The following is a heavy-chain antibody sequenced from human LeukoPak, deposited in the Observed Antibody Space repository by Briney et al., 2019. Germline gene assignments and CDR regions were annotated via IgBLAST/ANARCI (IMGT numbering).Heavy chain of an antibody. D-gene: IGHD1-26*01. CDR1: GGSISSGGYY. CDR3: ARGNSGSYPTRPFDY. Sequence: ASQTLSLTCTVSGGSISSGGYYWSWIRQPPGKGLEWIGEINHSGSTNYNPSLKSRVTISVDTSKNQFSLKLSSVTAADTAVYYCARGNSGSYPTRPFDYWGQGTLVTVSS. J-gene: IGHJ4*02. CDR2: INHSGST. V-gene: IGHV4-30-2*01.